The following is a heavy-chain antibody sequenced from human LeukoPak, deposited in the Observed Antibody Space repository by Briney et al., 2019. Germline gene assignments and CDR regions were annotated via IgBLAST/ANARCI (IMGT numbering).Heavy chain of an antibody. CDR1: GFTFSRYG. D-gene: IGHD2-2*01. V-gene: IGHV3-23*01. Sequence: GGSLRLSCAASGFTFSRYGMSWVRQAPGKGLEWVSAITGRGVRTYNGDSVKGRFTISRDTSKSTVYLQMNSLRGDDTAVYYCANGAHPDSSHYYFDYWGQGALVTVSS. CDR2: ITGRGVRT. J-gene: IGHJ4*02. CDR3: ANGAHPDSSHYYFDY.